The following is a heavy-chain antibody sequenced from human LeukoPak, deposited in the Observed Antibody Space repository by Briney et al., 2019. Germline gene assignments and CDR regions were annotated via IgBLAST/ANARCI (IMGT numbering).Heavy chain of an antibody. J-gene: IGHJ4*02. CDR3: AVRNRFLEWLHYFDY. CDR2: IYYSGST. CDR1: GGSISSSSYY. Sequence: SETLSLTCTVSGGSISSSSYYWGWIRQPPGKGLEWIGSIYYSGSTYYNPSLKSRVTISVDTSKNQFSLKLSSVTAADTAVYYCAVRNRFLEWLHYFDYWGQGTLVTVSS. D-gene: IGHD3-3*01. V-gene: IGHV4-39*01.